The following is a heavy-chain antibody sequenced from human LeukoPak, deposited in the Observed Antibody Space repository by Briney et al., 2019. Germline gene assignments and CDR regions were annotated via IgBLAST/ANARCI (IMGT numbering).Heavy chain of an antibody. CDR3: ATDTVGDLDFAY. CDR1: GLTFSSHD. J-gene: IGHJ4*02. CDR2: IGISETAT. Sequence: GGSLRLSCAGSGLTFSSHDMNWVRQAPGKGLEWISYIGISETATMYADSVKGRFTISRDNGKNSLYLQMNSLRVEDTAVYYCATDTVGDLDFAYWGQGTLVTVSS. V-gene: IGHV3-48*03. D-gene: IGHD2-15*01.